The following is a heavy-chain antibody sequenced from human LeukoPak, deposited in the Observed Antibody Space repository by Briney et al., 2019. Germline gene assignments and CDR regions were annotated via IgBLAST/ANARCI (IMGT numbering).Heavy chain of an antibody. J-gene: IGHJ6*03. V-gene: IGHV3-7*01. CDR1: GFTFTSHW. Sequence: GGSLRLSCGASGFTFTSHWMSWVRQAPGKGLEWVANIKQDGNEKYYVESVKGRFIISRDNAKNSLYLQMNSLRAEDTAVYYCAREPQLPLGYYMDVWGKGTTVTVSS. CDR2: IKQDGNEK. CDR3: AREPQLPLGYYMDV. D-gene: IGHD2-2*01.